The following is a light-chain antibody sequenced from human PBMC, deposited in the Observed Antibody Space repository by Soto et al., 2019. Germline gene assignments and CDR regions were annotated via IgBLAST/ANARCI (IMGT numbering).Light chain of an antibody. Sequence: DIVMTQSPDSLAVSLGERATIKCKSSQSVLYSSNNKNYLAWYQHKPGQPPNLLIYWATTRKSGVPDRFSGSGSGTDFTLTTSSLQAADVAVYSCQQYYSPTWTFGQGTKVEIK. CDR2: WAT. J-gene: IGKJ1*01. CDR1: QSVLYSSNNKNY. V-gene: IGKV4-1*01. CDR3: QQYYSPTWT.